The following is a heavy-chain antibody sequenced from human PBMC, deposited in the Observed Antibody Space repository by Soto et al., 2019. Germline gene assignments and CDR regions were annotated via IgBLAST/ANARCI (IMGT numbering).Heavy chain of an antibody. J-gene: IGHJ4*02. CDR3: GTGSSWTKVES. V-gene: IGHV1-69*01. CDR2: IIPIFGPA. D-gene: IGHD6-13*01. Sequence: QVQLVQSGAEVKKPGSSVKVSCKASGGTLSRSAISWVRQAPGQGLEWMGGIIPIFGPAIYAQKFRGRVSIIADESTRTGYMEMSSLRSEDTAVYYCGTGSSWTKVESWGQGTLVTVSS. CDR1: GGTLSRSA.